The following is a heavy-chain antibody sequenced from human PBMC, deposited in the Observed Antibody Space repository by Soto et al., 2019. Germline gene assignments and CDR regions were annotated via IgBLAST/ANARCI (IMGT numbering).Heavy chain of an antibody. J-gene: IGHJ6*02. CDR1: GFTFSGYA. V-gene: IGHV3-30-3*01. Sequence: QVQLVESGGGVVQPGRSLRLSCVASGFTFSGYAMHWVRQAPGKGLEWVTVISYDGSSEYYADSVKGRFTISRDSSKNTVYLQMDRLRAGDTAVDYCARGGGGYYYYGMDVWGQGTTVTVSS. CDR3: ARGGGGYYYYGMDV. CDR2: ISYDGSSE. D-gene: IGHD3-16*01.